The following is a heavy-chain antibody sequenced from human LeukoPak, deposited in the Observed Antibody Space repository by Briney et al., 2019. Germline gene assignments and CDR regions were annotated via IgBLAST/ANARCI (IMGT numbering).Heavy chain of an antibody. CDR2: ISVYNGNT. V-gene: IGHV1-18*01. Sequence: ASVKVSCKASGYTFTSYGISWVRQAPGQGLEWMGWISVYNGNTNYAQKLQGRVTMTTDTSTSTAYMELRSLRSDDTAVYYCARSGLRFLEWLPALDYWGQGTLATVSS. CDR1: GYTFTSYG. D-gene: IGHD3-3*01. CDR3: ARSGLRFLEWLPALDY. J-gene: IGHJ4*02.